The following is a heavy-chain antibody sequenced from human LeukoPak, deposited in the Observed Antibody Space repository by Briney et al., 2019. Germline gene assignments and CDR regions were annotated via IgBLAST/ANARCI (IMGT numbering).Heavy chain of an antibody. V-gene: IGHV4-61*02. CDR3: ARDSPNGIAAAGSYYYYGMDV. J-gene: IGHJ6*02. CDR1: GGSISSGSYY. Sequence: SETLSLTCTVSGGSISSGSYYWSWIRQPAGKGLEWIGRIYTSGSTNYNPSLKSRATISVDTSKNQLSMTMSSVTAADTAVYYCARDSPNGIAAAGSYYYYGMDVWGQGTTVTVSS. CDR2: IYTSGST. D-gene: IGHD6-13*01.